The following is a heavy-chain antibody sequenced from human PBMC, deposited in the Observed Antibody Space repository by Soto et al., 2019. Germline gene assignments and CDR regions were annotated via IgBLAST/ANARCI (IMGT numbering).Heavy chain of an antibody. CDR2: INPNSGGT. CDR1: GYTFTGYY. Sequence: GASVKVSCKASGYTFTGYYMHWVRQAPGQGLEWMGWINPNSGGTNYAQKFQGWVTMTRDTSISTAYMELSSLRAEDTAVYYCARGTVTTLYYYGMDVWGQGTTVTVSS. V-gene: IGHV1-2*04. CDR3: ARGTVTTLYYYGMDV. D-gene: IGHD4-17*01. J-gene: IGHJ6*02.